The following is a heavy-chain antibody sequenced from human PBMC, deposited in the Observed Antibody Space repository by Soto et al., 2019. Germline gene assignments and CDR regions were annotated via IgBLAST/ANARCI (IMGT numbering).Heavy chain of an antibody. CDR1: GFIFGDAW. J-gene: IGHJ4*02. V-gene: IGHV3-15*05. D-gene: IGHD1-26*01. Sequence: GGSLRLSCTGSGFIFGDAWLSWVRQAPGKGLEWVARVTRRTDGETTDYAAPVTGRFTISRDVSKPAVYLQMNSLKIEDTGIYYCVAGSPFEYWGQGTLVTVSS. CDR3: VAGSPFEY. CDR2: VTRRTDGETT.